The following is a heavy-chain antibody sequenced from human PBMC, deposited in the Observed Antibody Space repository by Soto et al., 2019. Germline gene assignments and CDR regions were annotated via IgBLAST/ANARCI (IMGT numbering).Heavy chain of an antibody. J-gene: IGHJ4*02. CDR1: GFSLTTSGVG. Sequence: QITLNESGPTEVRPTETLTLTCRFSGFSLTTSGVGVGWIRQSPGKAPEWLALIYWDDDKRYSASLKSRLTITKDTSKNQVVLTVSDLDPTDTATYYCAKIVLRTVFGLVTTTAIYFDFWGQGTPVAVAS. CDR2: IYWDDDK. D-gene: IGHD3-3*01. CDR3: AKIVLRTVFGLVTTTAIYFDF. V-gene: IGHV2-5*02.